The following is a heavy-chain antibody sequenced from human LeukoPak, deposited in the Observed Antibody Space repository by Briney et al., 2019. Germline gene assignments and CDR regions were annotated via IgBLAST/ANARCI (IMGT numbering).Heavy chain of an antibody. D-gene: IGHD6-25*01. CDR1: GFTFSCYG. Sequence: GGSLRLSCAASGFTFSCYGMHGVRQAPGKGLEWVAVISYDGSNKYYADSVKGRFTISRDNSKNTLYLQMNSLRAEDTAVYYCAADYYWGQGTLVTVSS. J-gene: IGHJ4*02. V-gene: IGHV3-30*03. CDR2: ISYDGSNK. CDR3: AADYY.